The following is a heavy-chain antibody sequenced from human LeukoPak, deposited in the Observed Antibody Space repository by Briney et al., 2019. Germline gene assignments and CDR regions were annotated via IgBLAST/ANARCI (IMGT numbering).Heavy chain of an antibody. Sequence: GGSLRLSCAASGFTFSSYEMNWVRQAPGKGLEWVSYISSSGSTIYYADSVKGRFTISRDNAKNSLYLQMNSLRVEDTAVYYCARGPGYYYYDSSGYLGYFDYWGQGTLVTVS. CDR1: GFTFSSYE. CDR3: ARGPGYYYYDSSGYLGYFDY. V-gene: IGHV3-48*03. D-gene: IGHD3-22*01. CDR2: ISSSGSTI. J-gene: IGHJ4*02.